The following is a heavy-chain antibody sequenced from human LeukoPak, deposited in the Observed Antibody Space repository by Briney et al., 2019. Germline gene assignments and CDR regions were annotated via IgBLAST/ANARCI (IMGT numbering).Heavy chain of an antibody. Sequence: GGSLRLSCASSGFTFSSYAMSRVRQAPGKGLEWVPALSGSGGSTYYADSVKGRFTISRDNSKNTLYLQMNSLRAEDTAVYSCARGYSSSSWSLFDYWGQGTLVTVSS. CDR1: GFTFSSYA. V-gene: IGHV3-23*01. D-gene: IGHD6-6*01. CDR3: ARGYSSSSWSLFDY. CDR2: LSGSGGST. J-gene: IGHJ4*02.